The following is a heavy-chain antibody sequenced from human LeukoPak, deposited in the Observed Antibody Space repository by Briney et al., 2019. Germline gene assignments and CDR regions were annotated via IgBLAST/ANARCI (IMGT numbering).Heavy chain of an antibody. CDR3: ARGRGSGTLAFSFDY. J-gene: IGHJ4*02. Sequence: SETLSLTCTVSGGSISSGDHYWSWIRQPPGKGLEWIGHIYNSGGTYYNPSLKSRVTISVDTSKNQFSLKLTSVTAADTAVYYCARGRGSGTLAFSFDYWGQGTLVTVSS. D-gene: IGHD1-7*01. V-gene: IGHV4-30-4*08. CDR2: IYNSGGT. CDR1: GGSISSGDHY.